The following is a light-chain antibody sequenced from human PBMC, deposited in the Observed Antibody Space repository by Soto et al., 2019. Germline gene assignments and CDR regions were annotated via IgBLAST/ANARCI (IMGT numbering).Light chain of an antibody. V-gene: IGLV4-60*03. J-gene: IGLJ3*02. Sequence: QAVVTQSSSASTSLGSSVKLTCTLSSRHSGYTITWHQQQPGKAPRYLMKVVGSGSYNKGSGVPDRFSGSSSGADRYLTISNLQSEDEADYYCETWDSNTRVFGGGTKLTVL. CDR1: SRHSGYT. CDR2: VVGSGSY. CDR3: ETWDSNTRV.